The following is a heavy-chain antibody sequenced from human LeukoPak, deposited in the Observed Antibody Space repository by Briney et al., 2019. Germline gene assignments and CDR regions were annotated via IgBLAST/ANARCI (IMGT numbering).Heavy chain of an antibody. CDR3: SRIKDILTGYGAFDI. Sequence: GESLKISCKGSGYIFTSYWIGWVRQMPGKGLEWMGIIYPGDSDTRYSPSFQGQVTISADKSISTAYLQWGSLKASDTAMYYCSRIKDILTGYGAFDIWGQGTMVTVSS. CDR2: IYPGDSDT. V-gene: IGHV5-51*01. D-gene: IGHD3-9*01. CDR1: GYIFTSYW. J-gene: IGHJ3*02.